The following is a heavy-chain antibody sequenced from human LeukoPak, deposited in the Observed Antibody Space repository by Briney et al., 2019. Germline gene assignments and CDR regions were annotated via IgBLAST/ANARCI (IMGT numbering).Heavy chain of an antibody. CDR1: GVSFSGYY. CDR3: ARGIDRGNNYFDP. J-gene: IGHJ5*02. D-gene: IGHD3-10*01. CDR2: ITQSGST. V-gene: IGHV4-34*01. Sequence: KPSETLSLTCAVYGVSFSGYYWNWIRQPPGKGLEWIGEITQSGSTNYNPSPKRRVTISVDTSKSQFSLKLSSVTAADTAVYYCARGIDRGNNYFDPWGRGTLVTVSS.